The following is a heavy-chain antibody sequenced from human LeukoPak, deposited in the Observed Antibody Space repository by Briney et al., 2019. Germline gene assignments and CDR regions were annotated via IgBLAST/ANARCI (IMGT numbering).Heavy chain of an antibody. V-gene: IGHV4-31*03. D-gene: IGHD3-22*01. Sequence: PSETLSLTCTVSGGSISSGGYYWSWIRQHPGKGLEWIGYIYYSGSTYYNPSLKSRVTISVDTSKNQFSLKLSSVTAADTAVYYCASHEDSSGYYLNAFDIWGQGTMVTVSS. CDR3: ASHEDSSGYYLNAFDI. CDR1: GGSISSGGYY. J-gene: IGHJ3*02. CDR2: IYYSGST.